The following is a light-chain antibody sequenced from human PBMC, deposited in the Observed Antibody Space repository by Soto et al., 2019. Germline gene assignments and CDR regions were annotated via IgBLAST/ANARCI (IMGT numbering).Light chain of an antibody. CDR3: SSYAGSNNF. CDR1: SSDVGGYNY. Sequence: QSALTQPPSASGSPGQSVTISCTGNSSDVGGYNYVSWYQQHPGKAPKLMIYEVSKRPSGVPDRFSGSKSGNTASLTVSGLQAEDEADYYCSSYAGSNNFFGGGTQLTVL. CDR2: EVS. J-gene: IGLJ2*01. V-gene: IGLV2-8*01.